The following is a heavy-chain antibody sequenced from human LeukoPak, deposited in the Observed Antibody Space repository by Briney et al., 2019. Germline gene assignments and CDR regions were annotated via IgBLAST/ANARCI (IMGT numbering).Heavy chain of an antibody. CDR3: ARDLAWGAFDY. CDR2: ISAGGGSS. V-gene: IGHV3-23*01. CDR1: GFTFHSFA. D-gene: IGHD7-27*01. Sequence: GGSLRLSCAASGFTFHSFAMSWVRQAPGKGLEWVSPISAGGGSSYYVDSVKGRFTISRDDSKNTLSLQMNSLRVEDTAVYHCARDLAWGAFDYWGQGTLVTVSS. J-gene: IGHJ4*02.